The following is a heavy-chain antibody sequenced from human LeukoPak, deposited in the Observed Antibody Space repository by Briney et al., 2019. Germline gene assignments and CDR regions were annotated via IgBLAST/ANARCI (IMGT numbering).Heavy chain of an antibody. V-gene: IGHV3-23*01. CDR3: AKQRDSGYTSFDF. CDR2: VTGGGGST. Sequence: SGGSLRLSCAASEFTFSSFAMNWVRQAPGKGLEWVSAVTGGGGSTYFADSVRGRFTISRDNSKNTVYLQMNSLRADDTAVYYCAKQRDSGYTSFDFWGQGTLVTVSS. D-gene: IGHD3-22*01. CDR1: EFTFSSFA. J-gene: IGHJ4*02.